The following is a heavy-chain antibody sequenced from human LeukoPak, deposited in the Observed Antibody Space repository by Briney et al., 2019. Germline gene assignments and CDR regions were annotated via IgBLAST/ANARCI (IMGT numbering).Heavy chain of an antibody. CDR1: GFTFSGYA. D-gene: IGHD3-10*01. J-gene: IGHJ4*02. CDR2: ISGSGGST. V-gene: IGHV3-23*01. CDR3: AKGVRYYGSGSYVSDY. Sequence: PGGSLRLSCAASGFTFSGYAMSWVRQAPGKGLEWVSAISGSGGSTYYADSVKGRFTISRDNSKNTLYLQMNSLRAEDTAVYYCAKGVRYYGSGSYVSDYWGQGTLVTVSS.